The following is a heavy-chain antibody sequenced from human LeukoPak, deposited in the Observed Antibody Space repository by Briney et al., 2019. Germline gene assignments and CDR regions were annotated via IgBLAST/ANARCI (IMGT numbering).Heavy chain of an antibody. CDR3: ASTLGYPDY. CDR2: ISSSSSYI. Sequence: GGSLRLSCAASGFTFSSYSMNWVRQAPGKGLEWVSSISSSSSYIYHADSVKGRFTISRDNAKNSLYLQMNSLRAEDTAVYYCASTLGYPDYWGQGTLVTVSS. V-gene: IGHV3-21*01. CDR1: GFTFSSYS. D-gene: IGHD2-15*01. J-gene: IGHJ4*02.